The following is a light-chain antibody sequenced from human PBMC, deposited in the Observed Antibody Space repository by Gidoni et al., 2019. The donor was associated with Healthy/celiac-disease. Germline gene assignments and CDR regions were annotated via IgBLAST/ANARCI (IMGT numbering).Light chain of an antibody. CDR2: AAS. CDR1: QSISSY. Sequence: DIQMTQSPSSLSASVGDRVTITCRASQSISSYLNWYQQKPGKDPKLLIYAASSLQSGVPSRFSVSGSGTDFTLTISSLQPENFATYYCQQSYRTTLTFGGXTKVEIK. J-gene: IGKJ4*01. CDR3: QQSYRTTLT. V-gene: IGKV1-39*01.